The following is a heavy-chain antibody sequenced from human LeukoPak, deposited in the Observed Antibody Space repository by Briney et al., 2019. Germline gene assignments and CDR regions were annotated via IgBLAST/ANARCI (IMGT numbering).Heavy chain of an antibody. CDR1: GYTFTSYG. D-gene: IGHD3-22*01. CDR3: ARDHVYYDSSSYYGAARWFDP. V-gene: IGHV1-2*02. Sequence: ASVKVSCKASGYTFTSYGISWVRQAPGQGLEWMGWINPNSGGTNYAQKFQGRVTMTRDTSISTAYMELSRLRSDDTAVYYCARDHVYYDSSSYYGAARWFDPWGQGTLVTVSS. CDR2: INPNSGGT. J-gene: IGHJ5*02.